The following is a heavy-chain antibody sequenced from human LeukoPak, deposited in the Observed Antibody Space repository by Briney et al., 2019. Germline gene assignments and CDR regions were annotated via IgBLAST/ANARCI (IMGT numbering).Heavy chain of an antibody. CDR2: ISSSGSTI. CDR1: GFTFSSYE. Sequence: GGSLRLSCAASGFTFSSYEMNWVREALGKGLVWVSYISSSGSTIYYADAVKGRFTISRDNAKNSVYLQMNSLRAEDTAVYYCARSVPYDILTGYYFDYWGQGTLVTVSS. D-gene: IGHD3-9*01. V-gene: IGHV3-48*03. J-gene: IGHJ4*02. CDR3: ARSVPYDILTGYYFDY.